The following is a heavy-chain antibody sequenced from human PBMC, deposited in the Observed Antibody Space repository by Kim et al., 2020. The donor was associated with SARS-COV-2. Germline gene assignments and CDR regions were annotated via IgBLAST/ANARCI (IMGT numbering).Heavy chain of an antibody. D-gene: IGHD3-22*01. V-gene: IGHV3-9*01. Sequence: GGSLRLSCAASGFTFDDYAMHWVRQAPGKGLEWVSGISWNSGSIGYADSVKGRFTISRDNAKNSLYLQMNSLRAEDTALYYCAKDISFIYYDSSGYQSDYYYYGMDVWGQGTTVTVSS. CDR1: GFTFDDYA. CDR2: ISWNSGSI. CDR3: AKDISFIYYDSSGYQSDYYYYGMDV. J-gene: IGHJ6*02.